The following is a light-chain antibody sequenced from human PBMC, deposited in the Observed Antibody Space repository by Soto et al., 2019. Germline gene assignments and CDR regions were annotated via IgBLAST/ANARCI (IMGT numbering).Light chain of an antibody. Sequence: QSVLTQPASVSGSPGQSITISCTGTSSDLGDYNSVSWYQHHPGKAPKLLIYDVNHRPSGVSNRFFGSKSGYTASLTISGLQAEDEADYYCTSYTTVRTLVFGGGTTVTVL. V-gene: IGLV2-14*01. J-gene: IGLJ2*01. CDR3: TSYTTVRTLV. CDR1: SSDLGDYNS. CDR2: DVN.